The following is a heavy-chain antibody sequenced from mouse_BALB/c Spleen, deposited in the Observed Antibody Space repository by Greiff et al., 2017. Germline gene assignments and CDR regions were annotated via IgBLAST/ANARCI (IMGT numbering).Heavy chain of an antibody. CDR2: IDPANGNT. CDR1: GFNIKDTY. D-gene: IGHD2-13*01. CDR3: AIDYSFAY. J-gene: IGHJ3*01. V-gene: IGHV14-3*02. Sequence: EVQGVESGAELVKPGASVKLSCTASGFNIKDTYMHWVKQRPEQGLEWIGRIDPANGNTKYDPKFQGKATITADTSSNTAYLQLSSLTSEDTAVYYCAIDYSFAYWGQGTLVTVSA.